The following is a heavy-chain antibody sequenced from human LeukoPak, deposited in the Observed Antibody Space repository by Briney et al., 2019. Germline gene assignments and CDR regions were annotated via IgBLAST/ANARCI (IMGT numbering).Heavy chain of an antibody. J-gene: IGHJ4*02. CDR2: VNTVSSYI. CDR1: GFTFSDYS. Sequence: GGSLRLSCAASGFTFSDYSMNWVRQAPGKGLEWVASVNTVSSYIYYADSMRGRFTISRDNAKNSLFLQMNSLRAEDTAVYYCARLRRNSDRSDFFYYYDHWGQGTLVTVSP. D-gene: IGHD3-22*01. V-gene: IGHV3-21*01. CDR3: ARLRRNSDRSDFFYYYDH.